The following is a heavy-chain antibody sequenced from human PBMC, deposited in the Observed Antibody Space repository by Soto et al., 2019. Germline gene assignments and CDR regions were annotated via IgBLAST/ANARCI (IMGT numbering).Heavy chain of an antibody. CDR3: ARRYGGNFDY. Sequence: SETLSLTCTVSHGPVSSGIYYWGWIRQPPGKGLEWIGYIYYSGSTNYNPSLKSRVTISVDTSKNQFSLKLTSVTAADTAVYYCARRYGGNFDYWGQGTLVTVSS. CDR1: HGPVSSGIYY. CDR2: IYYSGST. J-gene: IGHJ4*02. D-gene: IGHD1-26*01. V-gene: IGHV4-61*01.